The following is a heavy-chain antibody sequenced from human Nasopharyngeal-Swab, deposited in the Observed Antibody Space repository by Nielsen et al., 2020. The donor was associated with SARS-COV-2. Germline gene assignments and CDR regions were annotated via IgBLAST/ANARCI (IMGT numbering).Heavy chain of an antibody. Sequence: GESLKISCAASGFTFSNAWMSWVRQAPGKGLEWVGRIKSKTDGGTTDYAAPVKGRFTISRDDSKNTLYLQMNSLKTEDTAVYYCTTAYSSSWYWYFDLWGRGTLVTVSS. V-gene: IGHV3-15*01. D-gene: IGHD6-13*01. J-gene: IGHJ2*01. CDR2: IKSKTDGGTT. CDR1: GFTFSNAW. CDR3: TTAYSSSWYWYFDL.